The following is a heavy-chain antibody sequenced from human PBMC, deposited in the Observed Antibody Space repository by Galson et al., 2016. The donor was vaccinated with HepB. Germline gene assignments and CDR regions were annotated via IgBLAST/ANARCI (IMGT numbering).Heavy chain of an antibody. J-gene: IGHJ5*02. CDR3: AAERFSGNCCWFDP. CDR1: GFSSSAHA. CDR2: TVVGSGGT. V-gene: IGHV1-58*01. Sequence: SVKVSCKASGFSSSAHAVHWVRQARGQPLEWMGWTVVGSGGTEYAQEFKGRVTITTDMSTSTVYMDLSSLRIENTAVYYCAAERFSGNCCWFDPWGQGTLVTVSS. D-gene: IGHD2-15*01.